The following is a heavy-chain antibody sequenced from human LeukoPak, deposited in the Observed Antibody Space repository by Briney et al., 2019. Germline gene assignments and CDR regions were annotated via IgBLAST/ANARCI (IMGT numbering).Heavy chain of an antibody. CDR3: ARGPPTYDFWSGYNY. CDR1: GGSISSYY. Sequence: SETLSLTCTVSGGSISSYYWSWIRQPAGKGLEWIGRIYTSGSTNYNPSLKSRVTISVDTSKNQFSLKLSSVTAADTAVYYCARGPPTYDFWSGYNYWGQGTLVTVSS. J-gene: IGHJ4*02. V-gene: IGHV4-4*07. D-gene: IGHD3-3*01. CDR2: IYTSGST.